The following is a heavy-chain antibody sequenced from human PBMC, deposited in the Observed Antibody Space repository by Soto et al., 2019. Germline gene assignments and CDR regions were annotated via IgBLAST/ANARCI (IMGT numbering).Heavy chain of an antibody. CDR1: GGIFSSFS. J-gene: IGHJ5*02. D-gene: IGHD3-3*01. CDR2: IIPMTGTP. CDR3: ARGPILRGATSWLDP. V-gene: IGHV1-69*01. Sequence: QVQLVQSGAEVKTPGSSVEVSCKASGGIFSSFSITWVRQVPGHGLEWMGGIIPMTGTPNYAEKFQGRLTLTADGSTRTAYLVLSSLKSEDTAVYYCARGPILRGATSWLDPWGQGTVVIVSS.